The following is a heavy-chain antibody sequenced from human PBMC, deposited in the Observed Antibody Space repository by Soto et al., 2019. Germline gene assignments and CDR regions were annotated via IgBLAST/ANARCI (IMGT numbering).Heavy chain of an antibody. Sequence: SLRLSCAASGFTFSTYALSWVRQAPGKGLEWVSAISANGQGIYYADSVRGRFTISRDNSKNTIFLHMDSLRAEDTAVYYCAKDRNYPRDQFHYWGQGTLVTVSS. J-gene: IGHJ4*02. CDR3: AKDRNYPRDQFHY. CDR1: GFTFSTYA. D-gene: IGHD1-7*01. V-gene: IGHV3-23*01. CDR2: ISANGQGI.